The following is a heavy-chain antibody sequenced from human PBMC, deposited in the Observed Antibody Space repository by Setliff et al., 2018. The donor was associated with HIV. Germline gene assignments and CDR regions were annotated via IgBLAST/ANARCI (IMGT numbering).Heavy chain of an antibody. Sequence: SETLSLTCSVSGYSINNGYYWGWIRQPPGKGLEWVATIYQTGNTYYSPSLKSRVTVSMDMSRNQFSVKLNSATAADTAVYYCARQAWHYDRDGYFIDYWGQGMLVTVTS. CDR1: GYSINNGYY. D-gene: IGHD3-22*01. CDR2: IYQTGNT. J-gene: IGHJ4*02. CDR3: ARQAWHYDRDGYFIDY. V-gene: IGHV4-38-2*02.